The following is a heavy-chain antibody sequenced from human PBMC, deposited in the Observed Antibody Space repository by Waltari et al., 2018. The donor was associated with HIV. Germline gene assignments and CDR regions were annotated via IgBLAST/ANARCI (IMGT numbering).Heavy chain of an antibody. CDR3: AKDPYYYDSSGYADYFDY. Sequence: QVQLVESGGGVVQPGRSLRLSCAASGFTFRSYGMHWFRQAPGKGLEWVAVISYDGSNKYYADSVKGRFTISRDNSKNTLYLQMNSLRAEDTAVYYCAKDPYYYDSSGYADYFDYWGQGTLVTVSS. CDR1: GFTFRSYG. V-gene: IGHV3-30*18. D-gene: IGHD3-22*01. J-gene: IGHJ4*02. CDR2: ISYDGSNK.